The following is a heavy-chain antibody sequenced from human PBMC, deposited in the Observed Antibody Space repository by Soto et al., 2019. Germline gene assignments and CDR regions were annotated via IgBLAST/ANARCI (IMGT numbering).Heavy chain of an antibody. Sequence: GASVKVSCKASGYIFTNYDLTWVRQDPGQRLEWIGWINAYSGNTNYAQRFQGRVTFTRDTSASTVYMELISLGSEDTAVYHCARGDGYNLPPHFFDYWGQGTLVTVSS. J-gene: IGHJ4*02. CDR2: INAYSGNT. CDR1: GYIFTNYD. CDR3: ARGDGYNLPPHFFDY. V-gene: IGHV1-18*01. D-gene: IGHD5-12*01.